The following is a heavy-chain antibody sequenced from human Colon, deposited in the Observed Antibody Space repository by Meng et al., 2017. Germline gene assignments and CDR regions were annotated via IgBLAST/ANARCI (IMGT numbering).Heavy chain of an antibody. J-gene: IGHJ5*01. CDR1: RYTFNSSD. Sequence: QVQLVQSGAEVRKPGDSVKVTCKASRYTFNSSDSNWVRQATGRGLERLGWMNPNNGNTGSAQKFQGRVSMTRDTSIGTAYMELSGLTSEDTAVYYCARTAMLDSWGQGTLVTVSS. CDR2: MNPNNGNT. CDR3: ARTAMLDS. D-gene: IGHD2-2*01. V-gene: IGHV1-8*01.